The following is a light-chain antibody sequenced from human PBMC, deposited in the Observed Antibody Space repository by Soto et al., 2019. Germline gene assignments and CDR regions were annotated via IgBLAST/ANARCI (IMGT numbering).Light chain of an antibody. CDR3: SSYAGRNNWV. J-gene: IGLJ3*02. CDR2: EVS. CDR1: SSDVADYNY. Sequence: QSALTQPPSASGSPGQSVTISCTGTSSDVADYNYVSWYQQYPGKAPKLMIYEVSKRPSGVPDRFSGSKSGNTASLTVSGLHAEDEADYYCSSYAGRNNWVFGGVIKLTVL. V-gene: IGLV2-8*01.